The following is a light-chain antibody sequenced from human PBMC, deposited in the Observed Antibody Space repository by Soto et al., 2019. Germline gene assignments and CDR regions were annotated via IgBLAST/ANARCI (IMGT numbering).Light chain of an antibody. CDR3: HPVTAWPLNG. Sequence: QRTLYKSSLSASVGDRVTITCRASQSISTYLNWYQQKPGKAPKLLIYAASSLQSGVPSRFSGSGSGTDFTLAISSLQPEEFAVHDRHPVTAWPLNGFCQGSRL. J-gene: IGKJ5*01. CDR2: AAS. CDR1: QSISTY. V-gene: IGKV1-39*02.